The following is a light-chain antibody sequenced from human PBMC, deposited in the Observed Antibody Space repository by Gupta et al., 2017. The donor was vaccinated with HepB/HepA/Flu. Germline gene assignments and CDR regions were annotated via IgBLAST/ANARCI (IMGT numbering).Light chain of an antibody. CDR3: CAYAGSYTV. J-gene: IGLJ2*01. CDR1: SSDVGGYNY. Sequence: RSVSGSPGQSVTISCTGTSSDVGGYNYVSWYQQHPGKAPKLMIYDVSKRPSGVPDRFSGSKSGNTASLTISGLQAEDEADYYCCAYAGSYTVFGGGTKLTVL. CDR2: DVS. V-gene: IGLV2-11*01.